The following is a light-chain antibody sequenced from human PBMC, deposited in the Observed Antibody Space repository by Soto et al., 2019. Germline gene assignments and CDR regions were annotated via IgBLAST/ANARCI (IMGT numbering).Light chain of an antibody. CDR3: QQSYSPPPST. CDR1: QSISSY. CDR2: AAS. J-gene: IGKJ5*01. V-gene: IGKV1-39*01. Sequence: DIQMTQSPSSLSASVGDRVTITCRASQSISSYLNWYQHKPGKAPKLLIYAASSLQSGVPSRFIGSGSGTDFTITISSLQPEDFAAYYCQQSYSPPPSTFGQGTRLEIK.